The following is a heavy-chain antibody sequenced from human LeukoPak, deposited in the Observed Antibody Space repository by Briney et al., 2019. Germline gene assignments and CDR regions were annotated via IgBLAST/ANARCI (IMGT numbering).Heavy chain of an antibody. V-gene: IGHV3-30-3*01. CDR1: GFIFSNHA. J-gene: IGHJ4*02. Sequence: PGGSLRLSCSVSGFIFSNHAMHWVRQAPGKGLECVAYISYDGSIQLYGDSVKGRFTISRDNSKDMLFLQMNSLRVDDTAIYYCVGEEGSRQMNSWGQGTLVTVSS. CDR2: ISYDGSIQ. CDR3: VGEEGSRQMNS.